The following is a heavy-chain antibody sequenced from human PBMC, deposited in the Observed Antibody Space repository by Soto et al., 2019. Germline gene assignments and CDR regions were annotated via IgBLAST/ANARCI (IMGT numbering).Heavy chain of an antibody. CDR3: GRLYGTYSTS. CDR1: GYTFTTYW. CDR2: FYPSDSDT. Sequence: EVQLVQSGAEVKKPGESLRISCKGSGYTFTTYWIGWVRQMPGKGLEWMGIFYPSDSDTRYSPSFQGQVTISADKSISTAYLQWSSRKASDTAMYYCGRLYGTYSTSWGQGTQVTVSS. D-gene: IGHD1-26*01. V-gene: IGHV5-51*01. J-gene: IGHJ5*02.